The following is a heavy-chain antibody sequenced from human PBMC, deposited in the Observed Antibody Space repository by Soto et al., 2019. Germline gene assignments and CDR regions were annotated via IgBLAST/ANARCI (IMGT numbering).Heavy chain of an antibody. CDR3: ARPPLPGYSIHFNS. J-gene: IGHJ4*02. CDR2: VYPRDSDT. D-gene: IGHD2-15*01. CDR1: GYIFIDYW. V-gene: IGHV5-51*01. Sequence: GESLKISCKASGYIFIDYWIGWVRQMPGKGLEWMGIVYPRDSDTRYSPSFQGQVTISSDRSTGTAFLQWRSLKASDTALYYCARPPLPGYSIHFNSWGQGTLVTVSS.